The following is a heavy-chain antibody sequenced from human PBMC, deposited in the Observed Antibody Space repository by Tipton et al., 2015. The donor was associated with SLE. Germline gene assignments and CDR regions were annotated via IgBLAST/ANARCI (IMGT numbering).Heavy chain of an antibody. J-gene: IGHJ1*01. CDR3: ARANSWYNGHFHH. CDR2: IYYTGST. D-gene: IGHD1-1*01. CDR1: GDSIISSDW. V-gene: IGHV4-4*02. Sequence: TLSLTCAVSGDSIISSDWWGWVRQPPGKGLEWIGEIYYTGSTNYNPSLKSRVTISVDKSKNQFSLRLSSVTAADTAVYYCARANSWYNGHFHHWGQGTLVTVSS.